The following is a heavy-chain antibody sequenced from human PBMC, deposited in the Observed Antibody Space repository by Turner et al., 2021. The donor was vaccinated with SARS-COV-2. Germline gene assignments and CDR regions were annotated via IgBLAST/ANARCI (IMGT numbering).Heavy chain of an antibody. CDR3: ARLDDSGHWGAFDI. Sequence: QVQLVESRGGVVQPGRSLSLPRAAAGMTFSSHGMHWVRQAPGKGLEWVAVIWNDGSQKYYADSVKGRFTISRDNSKNMVYLQMNSLRAEDTAVYYCARLDDSGHWGAFDIWGQGTMVTVSS. D-gene: IGHD3-22*01. CDR2: IWNDGSQK. J-gene: IGHJ3*02. CDR1: GMTFSSHG. V-gene: IGHV3-33*01.